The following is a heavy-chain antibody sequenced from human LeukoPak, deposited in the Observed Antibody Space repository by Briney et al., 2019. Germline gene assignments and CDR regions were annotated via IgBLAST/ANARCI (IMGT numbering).Heavy chain of an antibody. CDR3: AREDDSSGSPSRWFDP. V-gene: IGHV4-30-4*08. D-gene: IGHD3-22*01. CDR1: GGSISSGDYY. J-gene: IGHJ5*02. CDR2: IYYSGST. Sequence: PSETLSLTCTVPGGSISSGDYYWSWIRQPPGKILEWIGYIYYSGSTYYNPSLKSRVTISVDTSKNQFSLKLCSVTAADTAVYYCAREDDSSGSPSRWFDPWGQGTLVTVSS.